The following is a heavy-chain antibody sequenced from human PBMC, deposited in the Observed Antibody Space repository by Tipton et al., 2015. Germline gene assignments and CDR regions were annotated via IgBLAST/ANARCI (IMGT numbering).Heavy chain of an antibody. Sequence: TLSLTCTVSGGSISRYYWSWIRQAPGGGLEWIGYISYTDGAHYNPALKSRVTISVDTSKNQFSLTLNSVAAADTAVYYCARDLEHGMDVWGHGTTVTVSS. CDR2: ISYTDGA. CDR1: GGSISRYY. D-gene: IGHD5-24*01. CDR3: ARDLEHGMDV. J-gene: IGHJ6*02. V-gene: IGHV4-59*01.